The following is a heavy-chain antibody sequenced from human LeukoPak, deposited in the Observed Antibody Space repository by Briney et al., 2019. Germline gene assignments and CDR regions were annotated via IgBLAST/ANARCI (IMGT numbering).Heavy chain of an antibody. CDR1: GDSVSSNTPA. V-gene: IGHV6-1*01. J-gene: IGHJ4*02. Sequence: SQTLSLTCAISGDSVSSNTPAWNRIRQSPSRGLEWLGRTYYRSKWYNDYAVSVRSRITINPDTAKNQFSLQLNSVTPEDTAVYYCARQQRGAFDYWGQGTLVTVSS. CDR3: ARQQRGAFDY. CDR2: TYYRSKWYN. D-gene: IGHD6-13*01.